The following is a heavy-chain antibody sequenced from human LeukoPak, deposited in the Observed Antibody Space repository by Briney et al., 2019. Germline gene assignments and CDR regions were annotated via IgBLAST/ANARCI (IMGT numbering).Heavy chain of an antibody. CDR2: INHSGST. D-gene: IGHD5-24*01. V-gene: IGHV4-34*01. CDR1: GGSFSGYY. J-gene: IGHJ4*02. CDR3: ARHGKTALQLSTGDY. Sequence: SETLSLTCAVYGGSFSGYYWSWIRQPPGKGLEWIGEINHSGSTNYNPSLKSRVTISVDTSKNQFSLKLSSVTAADTAVYYCARHGKTALQLSTGDYWGQGTLVTVSS.